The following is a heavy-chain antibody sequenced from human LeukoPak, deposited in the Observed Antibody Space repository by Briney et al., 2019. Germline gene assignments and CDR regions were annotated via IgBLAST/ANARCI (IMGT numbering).Heavy chain of an antibody. J-gene: IGHJ4*02. V-gene: IGHV4-34*01. CDR2: INHSGST. CDR3: AREGVAAAGTLYYFDY. Sequence: SETLSLTCAVYGGSFSGYYWSWIRQPPGKGLEWIGEINHSGSTNYNPSLKSRVTISVDTSKNQFSLRLSSVTAADTAVYYCAREGVAAAGTLYYFDYWGQGTLVTVSS. CDR1: GGSFSGYY. D-gene: IGHD6-13*01.